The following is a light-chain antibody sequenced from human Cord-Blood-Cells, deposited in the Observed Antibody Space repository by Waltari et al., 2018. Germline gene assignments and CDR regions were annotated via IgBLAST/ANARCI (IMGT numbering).Light chain of an antibody. CDR1: QSLLHSDGKTY. J-gene: IGKJ2*01. Sequence: DLVMTQTPLSLSVTSGQQASISCKSSQSLLHSDGKTYLYWYLQKQGQSPQLMIYEISNRFAGVTDRCSGGGSGTDFTRKISRVGAEDVGVDDCMQSIQLYTFGQGTKLEIK. CDR2: EIS. V-gene: IGKV2D-29*02. CDR3: MQSIQLYT.